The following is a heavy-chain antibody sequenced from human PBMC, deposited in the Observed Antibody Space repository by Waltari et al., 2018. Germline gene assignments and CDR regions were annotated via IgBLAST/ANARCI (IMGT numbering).Heavy chain of an antibody. D-gene: IGHD2-21*01. Sequence: QVNLVESGGGVVQPGGSLRLSCATSGFTFSNFGMHWVRQAPGKGLEWVALICVDGSDKFYADSVRGRFTISRDNSARTLYLDMDSLRLDDTAMYYCAKGILGALSSPLGSWGQGTLVTVSS. V-gene: IGHV3-30*02. J-gene: IGHJ4*02. CDR1: GFTFSNFG. CDR2: ICVDGSDK. CDR3: AKGILGALSSPLGS.